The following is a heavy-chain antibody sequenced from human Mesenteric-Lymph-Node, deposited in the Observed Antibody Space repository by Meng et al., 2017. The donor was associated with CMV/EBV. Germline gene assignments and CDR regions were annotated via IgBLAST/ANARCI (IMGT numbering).Heavy chain of an antibody. J-gene: IGHJ4*02. CDR2: ISYDGSNK. V-gene: IGHV3-30-3*02. D-gene: IGHD2-2*01. CDR1: GFTFSSYA. Sequence: GGSLRLSCAASGFTFSSYAMHWVRQAPGKGLEWVAVISYDGSNKYYADSVKGRFTISRDNSKNTLYLQMNSLRVEDTAVYYCAKSNKLAFCSSSSCYPDYWGQGTVVTVSS. CDR3: AKSNKLAFCSSSSCYPDY.